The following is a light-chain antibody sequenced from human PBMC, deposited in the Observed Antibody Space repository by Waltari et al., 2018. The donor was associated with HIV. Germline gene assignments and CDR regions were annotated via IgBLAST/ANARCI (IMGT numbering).Light chain of an antibody. Sequence: QSVLTQPPSVSGAPGQTVTIPCTGSSTNIGAAYDVHWYQQVPGTAPKLLILANTNRPSGVPDRFSGSKSGTSASLAISGLQTEDEADYYCQSYVSSVNVVFGGGTRVTVL. CDR1: STNIGAAYD. V-gene: IGLV1-40*01. CDR3: QSYVSSVNVV. J-gene: IGLJ3*02. CDR2: ANT.